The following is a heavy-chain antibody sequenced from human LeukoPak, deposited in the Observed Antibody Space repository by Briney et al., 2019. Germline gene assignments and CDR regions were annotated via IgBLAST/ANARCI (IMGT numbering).Heavy chain of an antibody. CDR2: IYYSGNT. V-gene: IGHV4-39*01. CDR1: SSYS. CDR3: ARQTGSGLFILP. Sequence: SSYSMHWVRQPPGKGLEWIGSIYYSGNTYYNASLKSQVSISIDTSKNQFSLRLTSVTAADTAVYYCARQTGSGLFILPGGQGTLVTVSS. J-gene: IGHJ4*02. D-gene: IGHD3/OR15-3a*01.